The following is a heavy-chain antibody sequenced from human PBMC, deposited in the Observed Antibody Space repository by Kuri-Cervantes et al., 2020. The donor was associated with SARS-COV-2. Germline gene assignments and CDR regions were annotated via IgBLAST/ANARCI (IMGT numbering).Heavy chain of an antibody. J-gene: IGHJ4*02. CDR3: ASSYYYDSSGYIFDY. CDR1: GFTVSSNE. D-gene: IGHD3-22*01. V-gene: IGHV3-38-3*01. CDR2: ISGGST. Sequence: ETLSLTCAASGFTVSSNEMSWVRQAPGKGLEWVSSISGGSTYYADSRKGRFTISRDNSKNTLHLQMNSLRAEDTAVYYCASSYYYDSSGYIFDYWGQGTLVTVSS.